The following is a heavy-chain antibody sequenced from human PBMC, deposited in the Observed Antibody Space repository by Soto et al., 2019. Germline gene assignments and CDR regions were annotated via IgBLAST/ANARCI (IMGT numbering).Heavy chain of an antibody. CDR3: ARDNIAAAGTFDY. CDR2: ISSSSSYI. D-gene: IGHD6-13*01. J-gene: IGHJ4*02. CDR1: GFTFSSYS. Sequence: EVQLVESGGGLVKPGGSLRLSCAASGFTFSSYSMNWVRQAPGKGLEWVSSISSSSSYIYYADSVKGRFTISRDNAKNSLYLQMNSLRAEDTAVYYCARDNIAAAGTFDYWGQGTLVTVSS. V-gene: IGHV3-21*01.